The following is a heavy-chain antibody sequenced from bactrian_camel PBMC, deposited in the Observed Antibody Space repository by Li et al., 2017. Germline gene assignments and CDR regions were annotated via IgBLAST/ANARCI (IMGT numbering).Heavy chain of an antibody. CDR2: IATGDGTQ. D-gene: IGHD1*01. CDR3: AANCFAMDGQEWRSTY. Sequence: HVQLVESGGDSVQPGGSLRLSCTVSGYIDSTYCMGWFRQTPGNRQTPGKEREGVAGIATGDGTQYYADPVKGRFTISEDNAGHTVSLQMTSLTPDDSAKYYCAANCFAMDGQEWRSTYWGPGTQVTVS. J-gene: IGHJ4*01. CDR1: GYIDSTYC. V-gene: IGHV3S39*01.